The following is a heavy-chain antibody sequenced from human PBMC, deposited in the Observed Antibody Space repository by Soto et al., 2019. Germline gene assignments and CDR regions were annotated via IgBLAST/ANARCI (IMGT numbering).Heavy chain of an antibody. CDR2: IWYDGSNK. CDR1: GFTFSNYG. V-gene: IGHV3-33*01. CDR3: ARDLGKTTTYRGAFDL. J-gene: IGHJ3*01. Sequence: QVQLVESGGGVVQPGRSLRLSCAASGFTFSNYGLHWVRQAPGKGLEWVAIIWYDGSNKEYADSVKGRFTISRDNDKNTVFLQLNSLRAEDTAVYYCARDLGKTTTYRGAFDLWGQGTMVTVSS. D-gene: IGHD4-4*01.